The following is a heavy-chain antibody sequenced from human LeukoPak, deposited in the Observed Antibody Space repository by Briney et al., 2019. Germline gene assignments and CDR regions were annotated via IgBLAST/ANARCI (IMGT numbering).Heavy chain of an antibody. V-gene: IGHV4-59*01. D-gene: IGHD1-14*01. CDR2: ILSSGST. Sequence: SETLSLTCTVSGGSLNNYYWIWIRQPPGKGLEWIGYILSSGSTNYNPSVKSRVTISVDTSKNQFSLRLSSVTAAGTAVYFCARTNQISETAFDIWGQGTMVIVSS. CDR3: ARTNQISETAFDI. CDR1: GGSLNNYY. J-gene: IGHJ3*02.